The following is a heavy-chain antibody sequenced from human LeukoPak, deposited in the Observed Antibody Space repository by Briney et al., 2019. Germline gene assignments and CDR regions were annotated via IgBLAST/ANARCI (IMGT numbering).Heavy chain of an antibody. J-gene: IGHJ4*02. D-gene: IGHD1-26*01. Sequence: ASVKVSCKTSGYTFIRYGITWVRQAPGQGLEWMAWISPYNGNTKYVQNLQGRLTITTDTFTSSAYMELRSLTSDDTAVYFCAREESIGRYQFLHDSWGQGTLVTVSS. V-gene: IGHV1-18*01. CDR3: AREESIGRYQFLHDS. CDR1: GYTFIRYG. CDR2: ISPYNGNT.